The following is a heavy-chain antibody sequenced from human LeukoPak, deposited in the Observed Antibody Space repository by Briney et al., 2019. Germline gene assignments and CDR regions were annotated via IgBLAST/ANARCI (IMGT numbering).Heavy chain of an antibody. CDR2: IWYDESNN. Sequence: GGSLRLSCAASGFSSSTYGMHWVRQAPGKGLEWVAVIWYDESNNYYADFVKRRFIISRDNSNNTLYLQMNTLRADDTAVYYCARAPPPYSSIYYFDYWGQGTLVPVPS. CDR1: GFSSSTYG. CDR3: ARAPPPYSSIYYFDY. V-gene: IGHV3-33*01. D-gene: IGHD6-13*01. J-gene: IGHJ4*02.